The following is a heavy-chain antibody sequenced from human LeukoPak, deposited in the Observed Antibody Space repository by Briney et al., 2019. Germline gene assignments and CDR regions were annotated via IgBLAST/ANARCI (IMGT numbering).Heavy chain of an antibody. J-gene: IGHJ4*02. Sequence: ASVKVSCKASGYTFTSNYIHWVRQAPGQGLEWMGMVYPRDGSTSYAQKFQGRVTVTRDTSTSTVHMELSGLRSENTAVYYCARDQEGFDYWGQGTLVTVSS. CDR2: VYPRDGST. CDR3: ARDQEGFDY. CDR1: GYTFTSNY. V-gene: IGHV1-46*01.